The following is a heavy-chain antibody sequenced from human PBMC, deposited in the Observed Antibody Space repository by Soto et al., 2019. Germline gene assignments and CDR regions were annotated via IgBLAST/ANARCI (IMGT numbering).Heavy chain of an antibody. CDR2: IFHSGST. J-gene: IGHJ4*02. V-gene: IGHV4-4*02. Sequence: SETLSLTCAVSGGSISSPNWWTWVRQPPGKGLEWIGEIFHSGSTNYNPSLKSRVTILVDKSKNQFSLILSSVTAADTAVYYCARRGTTVTTFSFDYWGQGTLVTVSS. CDR1: GGSISSPNW. D-gene: IGHD4-4*01. CDR3: ARRGTTVTTFSFDY.